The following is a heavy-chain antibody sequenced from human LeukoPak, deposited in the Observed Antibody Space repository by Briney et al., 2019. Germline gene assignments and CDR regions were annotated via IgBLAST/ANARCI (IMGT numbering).Heavy chain of an antibody. Sequence: ASVKVSCKASGGTFSSYAISWVRQAPGQGLEWMGWMNPNSGNTGYAQKFQGRVTITRNTSISTAYMELSSLRSEDTAVYYCARVLEEYSSSSDIGYWGQGTLVTVSS. J-gene: IGHJ4*02. CDR3: ARVLEEYSSSSDIGY. D-gene: IGHD6-6*01. CDR2: MNPNSGNT. CDR1: GGTFSSYA. V-gene: IGHV1-8*03.